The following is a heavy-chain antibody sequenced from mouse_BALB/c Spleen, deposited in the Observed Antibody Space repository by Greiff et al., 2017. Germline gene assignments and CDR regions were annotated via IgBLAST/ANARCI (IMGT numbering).Heavy chain of an antibody. CDR2: ISTYYGDA. V-gene: IGHV1S137*01. D-gene: IGHD1-1*01. J-gene: IGHJ4*01. CDR3: ARGGYGSSYAMDY. Sequence: QVHVKQSGAELVRPGVSVKISCKGSGYTFTDYAMHWVKQSHAKSLEWIGVISTYYGDASYNQKFKGKATMTVDKSSSTAYMELARLTSEDSAIYYCARGGYGSSYAMDYWGQGTSVTVSS. CDR1: GYTFTDYA.